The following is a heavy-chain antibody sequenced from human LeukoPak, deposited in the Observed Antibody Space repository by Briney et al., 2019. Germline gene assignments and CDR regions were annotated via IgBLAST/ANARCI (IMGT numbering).Heavy chain of an antibody. Sequence: ASVKVSCKASGYTFTGYYMHWVRQAPGQGLEWMGWINPNSGGTNYAQKFQGRVTMTRDTSISTAYMELSRLRSDDTAVYYCARDSGSYFFYYYYYMDVWGKGTTVTISS. CDR2: INPNSGGT. V-gene: IGHV1-2*02. CDR1: GYTFTGYY. J-gene: IGHJ6*03. D-gene: IGHD1-26*01. CDR3: ARDSGSYFFYYYYYMDV.